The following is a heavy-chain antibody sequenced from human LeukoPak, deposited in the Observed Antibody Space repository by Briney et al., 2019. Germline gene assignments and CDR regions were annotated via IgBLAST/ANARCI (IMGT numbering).Heavy chain of an antibody. CDR3: ARRGSGSHDASDI. J-gene: IGHJ3*02. V-gene: IGHV3-49*04. CDR1: GFTFADYA. D-gene: IGHD3-10*01. CDR2: IRSKAYGGTT. Sequence: PGGSLRLSCATSGFTFADYAVGWVRQAPGKGLEWVSFIRSKAYGGTTEYAASVKGRFTVSRDDSKSIAYLQMNSLRDEDTAVYYCARRGSGSHDASDIWGQGTMVTVSS.